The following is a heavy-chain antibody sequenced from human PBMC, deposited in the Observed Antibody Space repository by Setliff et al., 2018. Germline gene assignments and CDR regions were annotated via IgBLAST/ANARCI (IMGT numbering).Heavy chain of an antibody. Sequence: SETLSLTCTVSGGSVRSHYWSWIRLVPGKGLEWIGFIFYSGDTKSNPSLKSRVTMSVDTSKNQFSLKLTSVTAADTAVYYCARVGRYHSDSWGQGILVTVSS. V-gene: IGHV4-59*02. J-gene: IGHJ4*02. CDR1: GGSVRSHY. CDR3: ARVGRYHSDS. CDR2: IFYSGDT. D-gene: IGHD2-2*02.